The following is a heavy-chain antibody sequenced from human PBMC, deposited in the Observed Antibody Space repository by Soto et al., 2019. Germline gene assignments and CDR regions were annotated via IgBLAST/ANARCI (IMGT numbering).Heavy chain of an antibody. V-gene: IGHV3-23*01. Sequence: EVQLLESGGGLVQPGGSLRLSCAASGFTFSSYAMSWVRQAPGKGLEWVSAISGSGGSTYNADSVKGRFTISRDNSKNTLYLQMNSLRAEDTAVYYCAKDSYYDILTGSPFDYWGQGTLVTVSS. CDR2: ISGSGGST. CDR3: AKDSYYDILTGSPFDY. CDR1: GFTFSSYA. D-gene: IGHD3-9*01. J-gene: IGHJ4*02.